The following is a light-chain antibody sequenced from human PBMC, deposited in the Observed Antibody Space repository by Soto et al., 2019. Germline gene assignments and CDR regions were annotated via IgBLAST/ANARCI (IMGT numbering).Light chain of an antibody. J-gene: IGLJ1*01. CDR1: SSDVGGYDY. V-gene: IGLV2-8*01. CDR3: SSYAGSYRV. CDR2: EVN. Sequence: QSVLTQPPSASGSPGQSVTISRTGTSSDVGGYDYVSWYQHHPGKAPKLIIYEVNKRPSGVPDRFSGSKSGNTASLTVSGLQTEDEADYYCSSYAGSYRVFGTGTKLTVL.